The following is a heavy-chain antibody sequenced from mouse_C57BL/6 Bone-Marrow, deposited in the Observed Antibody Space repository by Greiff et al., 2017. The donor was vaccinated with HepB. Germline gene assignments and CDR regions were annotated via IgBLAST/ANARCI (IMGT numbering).Heavy chain of an antibody. V-gene: IGHV14-4*01. D-gene: IGHD3-3*01. Sequence: VQLKESGAELVRPGASVKLSCTASGFNIKDDYMHWVKQRPEQGLEWIGWIDPENGDTEYASKFQGKATITADTSSNTAYLQLSSLTSEDTAVYYCTTLGFLGAYWGQGTLVTVSA. CDR1: GFNIKDDY. CDR3: TTLGFLGAY. CDR2: IDPENGDT. J-gene: IGHJ3*01.